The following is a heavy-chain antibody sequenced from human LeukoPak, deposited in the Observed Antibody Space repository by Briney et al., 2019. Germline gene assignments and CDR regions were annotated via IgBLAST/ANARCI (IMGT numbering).Heavy chain of an antibody. J-gene: IGHJ4*02. CDR1: GFTFSSYD. V-gene: IGHV3-30*03. D-gene: IGHD1-14*01. Sequence: GGSLRLSCAASGFTFSSYDMHWVRQAPGKGLEWVAIMSYDGGNKYYADSVKGRFTISRDNSKNTLFLQMNSLRAEDTAVYFCARSYQRYYFDYWGQGTLVTVSS. CDR3: ARSYQRYYFDY. CDR2: MSYDGGNK.